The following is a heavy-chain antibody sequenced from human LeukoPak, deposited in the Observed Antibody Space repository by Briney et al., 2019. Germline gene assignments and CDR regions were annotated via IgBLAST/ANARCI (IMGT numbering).Heavy chain of an antibody. CDR1: GFTFSSYS. D-gene: IGHD3-3*01. J-gene: IGHJ4*02. Sequence: KTGGSLRLSCAASGFTFSSYSMNWVRQAPGKGLEWVSSISGSSSYIYYADSVKGRFTISRDNAKNSLYLQMNSLRAEDTAVYYCARRLRYDFCSPNYYFDYWGQGTLVTVSS. CDR2: ISGSSSYI. V-gene: IGHV3-21*01. CDR3: ARRLRYDFCSPNYYFDY.